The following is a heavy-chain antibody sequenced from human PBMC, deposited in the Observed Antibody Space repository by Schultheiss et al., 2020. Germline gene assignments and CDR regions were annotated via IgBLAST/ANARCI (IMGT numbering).Heavy chain of an antibody. CDR1: GFTFSSYW. J-gene: IGHJ6*02. CDR3: TRDLEETTSPWYYYYRMDV. V-gene: IGHV3-74*01. Sequence: GGSLRLSCAASGFTFSSYWMHWVRQAPGKGLVWVSRINSDGSSTSYADSVKGRFTISRDDSKNTLYLQMNSLKIEDTAVYYCTRDLEETTSPWYYYYRMDVWGQGTTVTVSS. CDR2: INSDGSST. D-gene: IGHD1-7*01.